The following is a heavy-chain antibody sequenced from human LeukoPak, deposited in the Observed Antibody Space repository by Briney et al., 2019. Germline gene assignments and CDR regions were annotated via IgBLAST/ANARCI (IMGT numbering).Heavy chain of an antibody. V-gene: IGHV3-21*01. D-gene: IGHD6-6*01. J-gene: IGHJ6*02. CDR1: GFTFSIYT. CDR3: AREEDSSTIRSSHGMDV. Sequence: GGSLRLSCAPSGFTFSIYTMNWVRQAPGKGLEWVSCISSGGTYIYNADSVKGRFTISRDNAENSLYLQMNNLRAEDTAVYYCAREEDSSTIRSSHGMDVWGQGTTVTVSS. CDR2: ISSGGTYI.